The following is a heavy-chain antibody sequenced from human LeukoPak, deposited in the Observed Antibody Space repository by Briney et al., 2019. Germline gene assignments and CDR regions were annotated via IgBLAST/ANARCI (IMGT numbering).Heavy chain of an antibody. Sequence: PSATLSLTCNVFGVSISNYFWSWLQQPAGKGLEWIGRFYASGTTYYNPSLRSRVTLSMDTSKNHFSLKLTSVTAADTAVYYCARTHCGGGSCDTFDPWGQGTLVTVSS. CDR3: ARTHCGGGSCDTFDP. D-gene: IGHD2-21*01. V-gene: IGHV4-4*07. J-gene: IGHJ5*02. CDR1: GVSISNYF. CDR2: FYASGTT.